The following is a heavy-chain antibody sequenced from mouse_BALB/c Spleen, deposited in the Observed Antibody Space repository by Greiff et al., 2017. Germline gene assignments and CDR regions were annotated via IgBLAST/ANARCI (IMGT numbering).Heavy chain of an antibody. CDR2: IDTSDSYT. J-gene: IGHJ3*01. Sequence: VQLQQPGAELVMPGASVKMSCKASGYTFTDYWMHWVKQRPGQGLEWIGAIDTSDSYTSYNQKFKGKATLTVDESSSTAYMQLSSLTSEDSAVYYCARDYYGSSYWFAYWGQGTLVTVSA. CDR1: GYTFTDYW. D-gene: IGHD1-1*01. CDR3: ARDYYGSSYWFAY. V-gene: IGHV1-69*01.